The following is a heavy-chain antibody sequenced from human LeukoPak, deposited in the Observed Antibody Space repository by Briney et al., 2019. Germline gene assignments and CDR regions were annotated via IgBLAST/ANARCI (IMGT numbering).Heavy chain of an antibody. D-gene: IGHD2-8*01. V-gene: IGHV3-7*01. J-gene: IGHJ4*02. CDR2: IKQDGSEK. CDR1: RFTFSSYW. Sequence: GSLRLSCAASRFTFSSYWMSWVRQAPGKGLEWVANIKQDGSEKYYVDSVKGRFTISRDNAKNSLYLQMNSLRAEDTAVYYCARLRKGYCTNGVCYYTFFDYWGQGTLVTVSS. CDR3: ARLRKGYCTNGVCYYTFFDY.